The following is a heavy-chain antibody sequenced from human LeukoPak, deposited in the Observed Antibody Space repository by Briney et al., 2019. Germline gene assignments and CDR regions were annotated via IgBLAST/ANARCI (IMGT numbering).Heavy chain of an antibody. CDR2: ISPRSGDT. J-gene: IGHJ4*02. Sequence: VASVKVSCKASGYTFTGNYIHWVRQAPGQGLEWMGWISPRSGDTSYAQKFQGRVTMTRDTSINTVDMDLSGLTSDDTAVFYCARGREIHGGSDTKLDDYWGQGTLVTVSS. D-gene: IGHD3-10*01. V-gene: IGHV1-2*02. CDR1: GYTFTGNY. CDR3: ARGREIHGGSDTKLDDY.